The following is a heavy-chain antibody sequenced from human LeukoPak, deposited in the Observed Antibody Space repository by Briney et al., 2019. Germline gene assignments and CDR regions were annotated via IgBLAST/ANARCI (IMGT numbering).Heavy chain of an antibody. CDR1: GYSLSSGYY. J-gene: IGHJ4*02. Sequence: SETLSLTCTVSGYSLSSGYYWGWIRQPPGKGLEWIGSIFHSGSTYYNPSLKSRVTISVDTSKNQFSLKLSSVTAADTAVYYCARGYYDFWSGYYVYYFDYWGQGTLVTVSS. CDR2: IFHSGST. D-gene: IGHD3-3*01. CDR3: ARGYYDFWSGYYVYYFDY. V-gene: IGHV4-38-2*02.